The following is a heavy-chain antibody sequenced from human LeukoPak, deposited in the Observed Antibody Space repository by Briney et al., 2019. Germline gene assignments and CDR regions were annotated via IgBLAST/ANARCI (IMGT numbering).Heavy chain of an antibody. CDR3: ARASFIAARPGRGMDV. CDR1: GGSISSGDYY. CDR2: IYYSGST. Sequence: PSETLSLTCTVSGGSISSGDYYWSWIRQPPXKGLEWIGYIYYSGSTYYNPSLKSRVTISVDTSKNQFSLKLSSVTAADTAVYYCARASFIAARPGRGMDVWGQGTTVTVSS. V-gene: IGHV4-30-4*01. D-gene: IGHD6-6*01. J-gene: IGHJ6*02.